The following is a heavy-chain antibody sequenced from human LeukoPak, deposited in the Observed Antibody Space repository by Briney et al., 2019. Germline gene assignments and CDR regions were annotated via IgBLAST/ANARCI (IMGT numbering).Heavy chain of an antibody. J-gene: IGHJ4*02. V-gene: IGHV3-30*18. Sequence: PGRSLRLSCAASGFTFSSYGMHWVRQAPGKGLEWVAVISYDGSNKYYADSVKGRFTISRDNSKNTLYLQMNSLRAEDTAVYYCAKGLPLEYWGQGTLVTVSS. CDR2: ISYDGSNK. CDR3: AKGLPLEY. CDR1: GFTFSSYG.